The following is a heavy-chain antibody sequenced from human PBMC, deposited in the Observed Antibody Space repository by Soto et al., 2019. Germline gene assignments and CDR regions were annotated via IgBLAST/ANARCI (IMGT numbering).Heavy chain of an antibody. Sequence: SETLSLTCAVPVGSISSSNWWCWVRQPPGKGLEWIGEIYHSGSTNYNPSLKSRVTISVDKSKNQFSLKLSSVTAADTAVYYCARVMNVGELPNYGMDVWGQGTTVTVSS. CDR3: ARVMNVGELPNYGMDV. V-gene: IGHV4-4*02. CDR2: IYHSGST. J-gene: IGHJ6*02. D-gene: IGHD1-26*01. CDR1: VGSISSSNW.